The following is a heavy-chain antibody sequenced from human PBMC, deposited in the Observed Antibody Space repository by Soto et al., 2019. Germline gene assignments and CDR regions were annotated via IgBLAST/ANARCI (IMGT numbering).Heavy chain of an antibody. CDR1: GYTFTTYG. J-gene: IGHJ4*02. CDR2: INAGNGNT. CDR3: ARDHDSSGYTSTMAYYFDY. V-gene: IGHV1-3*05. D-gene: IGHD3-22*01. Sequence: QVQLVQSGAEEKKPGASVKVSCKASGYTFTTYGIHWVRQAPGQRLEWMGWINAGNGNTKYSQKFQGRVTITKDTSASTAYMELSSLRSEDTAVYYCARDHDSSGYTSTMAYYFDYWGQGTLVTVSS.